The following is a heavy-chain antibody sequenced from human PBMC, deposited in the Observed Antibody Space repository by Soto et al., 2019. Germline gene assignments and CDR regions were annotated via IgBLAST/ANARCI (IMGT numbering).Heavy chain of an antibody. Sequence: SETLSLTCAVSGGSISSGGYYWSWIRQHPGKGLEWIGYIYYSGTTYYNPSLKSRVTISVDTSKNQFSLKLSSVSAADTALYYCARCSLVVVPAPGFDPWGRGTLVTVSS. CDR1: GGSISSGGYY. CDR2: IYYSGTT. D-gene: IGHD2-2*01. CDR3: ARCSLVVVPAPGFDP. V-gene: IGHV4-31*11. J-gene: IGHJ5*02.